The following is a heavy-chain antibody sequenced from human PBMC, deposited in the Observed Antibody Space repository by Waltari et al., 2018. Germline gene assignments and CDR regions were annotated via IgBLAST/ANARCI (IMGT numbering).Heavy chain of an antibody. D-gene: IGHD3-10*01. CDR3: ARRILHAAGSRGITDNYSMDV. CDR2: ISYTGTT. Sequence: VKLRQSGPELVKSSETLSLTCSVSGGSIDSYDWTWIRQSPGKGLEWIGYISYTGTTNYTPSLESRVAISVDTSKNQLSLKLTSVTAADTAVYFCARRILHAAGSRGITDNYSMDVWGQGATVSVSS. J-gene: IGHJ6*02. V-gene: IGHV4-59*01. CDR1: GGSIDSYD.